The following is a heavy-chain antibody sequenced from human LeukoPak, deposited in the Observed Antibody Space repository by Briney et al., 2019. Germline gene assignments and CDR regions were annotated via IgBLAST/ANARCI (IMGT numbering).Heavy chain of an antibody. V-gene: IGHV5-51*01. CDR1: ALIFRTYW. D-gene: IGHD6-13*01. Sequence: GLSRTISCPGPALIFRTYWIGWARQVPGKGLECMGIIFPGDSDTRYSPSFQGQVTISVDKSISTASLQLSTLAASDTAVYYCARRLGEGAGYFDYWGQGTLVTVSS. CDR2: IFPGDSDT. CDR3: ARRLGEGAGYFDY. J-gene: IGHJ4*02.